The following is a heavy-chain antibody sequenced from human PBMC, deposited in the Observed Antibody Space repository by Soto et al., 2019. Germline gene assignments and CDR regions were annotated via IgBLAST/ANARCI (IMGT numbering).Heavy chain of an antibody. CDR1: GDSISSNNNY. D-gene: IGHD5-18*01. J-gene: IGHJ5*02. CDR3: ARGRGYSYGLDP. CDR2: ISYSGTT. Sequence: SETLSLTCTVSGDSISSNNNYWSWIRQPPGEGLEWIGSISYSGTTSYSPSLKSRVAISLDTSKNQFSLSLSSVTAADTAVYDCARGRGYSYGLDPWGQGTLVTVSS. V-gene: IGHV4-30-4*01.